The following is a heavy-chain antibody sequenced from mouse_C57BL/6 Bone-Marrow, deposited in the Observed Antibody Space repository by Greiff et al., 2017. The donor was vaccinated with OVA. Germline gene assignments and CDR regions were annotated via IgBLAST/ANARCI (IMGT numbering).Heavy chain of an antibody. V-gene: IGHV5-4*01. CDR3: ARDPLADYYAMDY. D-gene: IGHD6-1*01. CDR1: GFTFSSYA. Sequence: EVQLMESGGGLVKPGGSLKLSCAASGFTFSSYAMSWVRQTPEKRLEWVATISDGGSYTYYPDNVKGRFTISRDNAKNNLYLQMSHLKSEDTAMYYCARDPLADYYAMDYWGQGTSVTVSS. J-gene: IGHJ4*01. CDR2: ISDGGSYT.